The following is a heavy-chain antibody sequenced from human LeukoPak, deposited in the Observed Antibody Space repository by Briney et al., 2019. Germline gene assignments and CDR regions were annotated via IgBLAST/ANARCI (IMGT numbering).Heavy chain of an antibody. J-gene: IGHJ4*02. V-gene: IGHV4-59*08. CDR3: ARRIAVAGGGAKVFDY. Sequence: SETLSLTCTVSGSSISIYYWSWIRQPPGKGLEWIGYIYNSGSTNYNPSLKSRVTISVDTSKNQFSLNLRSVTAADTAVYYCARRIAVAGGGAKVFDYWGQGTLVTVSS. CDR2: IYNSGST. D-gene: IGHD6-19*01. CDR1: GSSISIYY.